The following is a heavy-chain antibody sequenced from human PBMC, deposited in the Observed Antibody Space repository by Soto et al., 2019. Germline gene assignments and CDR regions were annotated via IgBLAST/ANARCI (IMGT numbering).Heavy chain of an antibody. V-gene: IGHV3-23*01. CDR1: GFSFSSYA. CDR3: ANTPLFIPYYYDSSGYYSPQWYYFDY. D-gene: IGHD3-22*01. J-gene: IGHJ4*02. CDR2: ISGSGGST. Sequence: GGSLRLSCAASGFSFSSYAMSWVRQAPGKGLEWVTAISGSGGSTYYADSVKGRFTISRDNSKNTLYLQMNSLRAEDTAVYYSANTPLFIPYYYDSSGYYSPQWYYFDYWGQGTLVTVSS.